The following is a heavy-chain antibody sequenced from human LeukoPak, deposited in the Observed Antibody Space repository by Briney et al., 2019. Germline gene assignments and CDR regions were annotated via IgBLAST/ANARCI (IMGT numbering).Heavy chain of an antibody. D-gene: IGHD3-22*01. V-gene: IGHV4-61*02. CDR1: GGSISSGSYY. J-gene: IGHJ4*02. Sequence: TPSETLSLTCTVSGGSISSGSYYWSWIRQPAGKGLEWIGRIYTSGSTNYNPSLKSRVTMSVDTSKNQFSLKLSSVTAADTAVYYCARGLYYYDSSGYYPFDYWGQGTLVTVSS. CDR3: ARGLYYYDSSGYYPFDY. CDR2: IYTSGST.